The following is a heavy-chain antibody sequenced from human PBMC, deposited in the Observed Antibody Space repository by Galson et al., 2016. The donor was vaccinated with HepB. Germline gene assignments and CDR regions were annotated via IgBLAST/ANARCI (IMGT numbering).Heavy chain of an antibody. J-gene: IGHJ3*02. D-gene: IGHD5-24*01. V-gene: IGHV3-23*01. CDR1: GFTLSTYA. Sequence: SLRLSCAASGFTLSTYAMSWVRQAPGKGLEWVSSSSGTGATTYYADSVKGRFTISRDNLRNTLYLQLDSLRAEDTALYYCTRAGYNHIAFDIWGRGTMVTVSS. CDR2: SSGTGATT. CDR3: TRAGYNHIAFDI.